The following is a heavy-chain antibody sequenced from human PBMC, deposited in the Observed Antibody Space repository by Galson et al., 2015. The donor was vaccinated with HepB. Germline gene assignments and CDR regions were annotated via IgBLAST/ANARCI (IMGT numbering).Heavy chain of an antibody. D-gene: IGHD1-26*01. V-gene: IGHV3-23*01. CDR1: GFPFSRCA. CDR2: LSGSGGST. Sequence: SLRLSCAASGFPFSRCAMSWVRQAPGKGLEWVSTLSGSGGSTYYADSVKGRFTISRDNSKNTLYLQMHTLRADDTAVYYCAKTPSQWTLGTCHFDYWGRGTLVTVSS. CDR3: AKTPSQWTLGTCHFDY. J-gene: IGHJ4*02.